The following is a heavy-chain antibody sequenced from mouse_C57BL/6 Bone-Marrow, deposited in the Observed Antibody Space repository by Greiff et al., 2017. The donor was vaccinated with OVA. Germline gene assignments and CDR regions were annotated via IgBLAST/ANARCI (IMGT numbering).Heavy chain of an antibody. CDR2: IDPSDSYT. CDR1: GYTFTSYW. D-gene: IGHD4-1*01. V-gene: IGHV1-69*01. Sequence: QVQLQQPGAELVMPGASVKLSCKASGYTFTSYWMHWVKQRPGQGLEWIGEIDPSDSYTNYNQKFKGKATLTVDKSSSTAYMQLSSLTSEDSAVYYCAITGAVDYWGHGTTLTVSS. CDR3: AITGAVDY. J-gene: IGHJ2*01.